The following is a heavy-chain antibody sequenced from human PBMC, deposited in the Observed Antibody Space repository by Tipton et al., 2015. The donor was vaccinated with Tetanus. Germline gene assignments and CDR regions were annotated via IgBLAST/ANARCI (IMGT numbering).Heavy chain of an antibody. CDR2: IYPGDSDT. V-gene: IGHV5-51*01. D-gene: IGHD3-22*01. Sequence: QLVQSGAEVKKPGESLKISCKGSGYSFTSYWIGWVRQMPGKGLEWMGIIYPGDSDTRYSPSFQGQVTISADKSISTAYLQWSSLKASDTAMYYCARHLPYDSSGYSYRAGRFDPWGQGTLVTVSS. CDR3: ARHLPYDSSGYSYRAGRFDP. J-gene: IGHJ5*02. CDR1: GYSFTSYW.